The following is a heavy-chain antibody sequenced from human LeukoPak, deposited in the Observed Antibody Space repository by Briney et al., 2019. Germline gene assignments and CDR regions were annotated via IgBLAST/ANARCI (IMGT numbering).Heavy chain of an antibody. J-gene: IGHJ4*02. CDR3: SNGIYSSSY. CDR1: GFTFTDYW. V-gene: IGHV3-7*01. Sequence: GGSLRLSCATSGFTFTDYWMAWIRQPPGKGLEWVANIQQDGGQAYYLDSVEGRFTISRDNAKNSLYLQMNNLRVEDTAVYYCSNGIYSSSYWGQGTLVTVSS. CDR2: IQQDGGQA. D-gene: IGHD4-4*01.